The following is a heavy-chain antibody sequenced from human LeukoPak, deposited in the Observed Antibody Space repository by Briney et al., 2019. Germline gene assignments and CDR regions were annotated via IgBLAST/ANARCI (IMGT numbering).Heavy chain of an antibody. CDR3: ARQDIVVVVAATRDYYYGMDV. D-gene: IGHD2-15*01. CDR1: GFTFSSYA. Sequence: GGSLRLSCAASGFTFSSYAMSWVRQAPGKGLEWVSAISGSGGSTYYADSVKGRFTISRDNSKNTLYLQMNSLRAEDTAVYYCARQDIVVVVAATRDYYYGMDVWGQGTTVTVSS. V-gene: IGHV3-23*01. J-gene: IGHJ6*02. CDR2: ISGSGGST.